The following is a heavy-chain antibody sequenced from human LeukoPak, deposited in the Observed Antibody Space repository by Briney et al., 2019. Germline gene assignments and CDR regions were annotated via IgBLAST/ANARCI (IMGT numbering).Heavy chain of an antibody. CDR2: IYYSGST. V-gene: IGHV4-39*01. CDR3: ARSLWFGESPRYY. Sequence: PSETLSLTCTVSGGSISSSSYYWGWIRQPPGKGLEWIGSIYYSGSTYYNPSLKSRVTISVDTSKNQFSLKLSSVTAADTAVYYCARSLWFGESPRYYWGQGTLVTVSS. D-gene: IGHD3-10*01. J-gene: IGHJ4*02. CDR1: GGSISSSSYY.